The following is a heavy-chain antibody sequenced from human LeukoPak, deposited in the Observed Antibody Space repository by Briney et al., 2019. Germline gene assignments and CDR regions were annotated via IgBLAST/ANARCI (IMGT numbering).Heavy chain of an antibody. CDR1: GYSVSSGYY. D-gene: IGHD3-22*01. V-gene: IGHV4-38-2*02. J-gene: IGHJ2*01. Sequence: PSETLSLTCTVSGYSVSSGYYWGWIRQPPGKGLEWIASMYHSGDTYYNPSLRSRVTISLDTSKNQFSLKLSSVTAADTAVYYCARDRYYDSSGYPPYWYFDLWGRGTLVTVSS. CDR2: MYHSGDT. CDR3: ARDRYYDSSGYPPYWYFDL.